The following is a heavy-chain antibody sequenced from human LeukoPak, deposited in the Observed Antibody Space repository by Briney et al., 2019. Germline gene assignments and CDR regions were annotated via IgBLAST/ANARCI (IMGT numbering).Heavy chain of an antibody. Sequence: GGSLRLSCAASGFTFSDYYMSWIRQAPGKGLEWVSYITSSGSTIYYADSVKGRFTISRDNAKNSLYLQMNSLRAEDTAVYYCARDPVYCSGGTCYSVYFDYWAREPWSPSPQ. V-gene: IGHV3-11*01. CDR1: GFTFSDYY. J-gene: IGHJ4*02. CDR2: ITSSGSTI. D-gene: IGHD2-15*01. CDR3: ARDPVYCSGGTCYSVYFDY.